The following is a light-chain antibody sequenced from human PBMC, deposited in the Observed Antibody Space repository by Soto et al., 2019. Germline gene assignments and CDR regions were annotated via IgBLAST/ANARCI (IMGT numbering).Light chain of an antibody. V-gene: IGLV1-40*01. CDR2: ANT. J-gene: IGLJ2*01. Sequence: QSVLTQPPSVSGAPGQGVTISCTGSRSNIGADYDVHWYQQLPGTAPRLLIYANTNRPSGVPDRFSASKSGTSASLAITGLQAEDAADYYCQSYDGNLRGSVFGGGTQLTVL. CDR3: QSYDGNLRGSV. CDR1: RSNIGADYD.